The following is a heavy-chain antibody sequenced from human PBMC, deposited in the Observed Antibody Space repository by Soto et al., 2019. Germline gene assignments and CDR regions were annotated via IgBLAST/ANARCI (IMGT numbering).Heavy chain of an antibody. V-gene: IGHV4-34*01. J-gene: IGHJ5*02. Sequence: PSETLSLTCDVSGGSIDNSHSFWSWIRQPPGKGLEWLGEINHSGSTNYNPSLKSRVTISVETSKNQFSLKLSSVTAADTAVYYCAMTIYGDYVLWFDPGGQGTLVTVS. D-gene: IGHD4-17*01. CDR2: INHSGST. CDR1: GGSIDNSHSF. CDR3: AMTIYGDYVLWFDP.